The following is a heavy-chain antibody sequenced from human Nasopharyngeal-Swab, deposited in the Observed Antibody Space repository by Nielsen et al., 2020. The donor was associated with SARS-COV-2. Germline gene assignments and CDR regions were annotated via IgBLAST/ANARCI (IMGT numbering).Heavy chain of an antibody. J-gene: IGHJ5*02. Sequence: GGSLRLSCVASEFTFSSYAMTWFRQAPGKGLEWVSTISGSGGSTYYADSVKGRFTISRDNSKNTLYLQMNSLRAEDTAVYYCAKAFLEWLDWFDPWGQGTLVTVSS. CDR3: AKAFLEWLDWFDP. V-gene: IGHV3-23*01. D-gene: IGHD3-3*02. CDR1: EFTFSSYA. CDR2: ISGSGGST.